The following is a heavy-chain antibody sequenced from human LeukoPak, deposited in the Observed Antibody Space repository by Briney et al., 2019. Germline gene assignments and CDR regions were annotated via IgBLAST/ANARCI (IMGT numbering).Heavy chain of an antibody. J-gene: IGHJ4*02. CDR1: GGSISSGGYY. D-gene: IGHD6-13*01. CDR3: ARFDRYSSIPFDY. Sequence: SETLSLTCTVSGGSISSGGYYWSWIRQPPGKGLEWIGYIYHSGSTYYNPSLKSRVTISVDRSKNQFSLKLSSVTAADTAVNYCARFDRYSSIPFDYWGQGTLVTVSS. CDR2: IYHSGST. V-gene: IGHV4-30-2*01.